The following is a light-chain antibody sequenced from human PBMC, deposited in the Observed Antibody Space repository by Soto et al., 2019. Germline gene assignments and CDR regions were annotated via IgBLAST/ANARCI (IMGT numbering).Light chain of an antibody. Sequence: DIQMTQSPSSLSASVGDRVTITCQASQDIKNYLNWYQQIPGKAPILLIYDASNLKAGVPSRFSRSGSGTHFTFTISSLQPEDVATYYCQHYDHLPPLSFGGGTKVEIK. V-gene: IGKV1-33*01. CDR3: QHYDHLPPLS. CDR1: QDIKNY. CDR2: DAS. J-gene: IGKJ4*01.